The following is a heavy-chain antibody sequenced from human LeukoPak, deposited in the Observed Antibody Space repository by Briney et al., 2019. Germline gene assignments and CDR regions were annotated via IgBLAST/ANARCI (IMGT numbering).Heavy chain of an antibody. J-gene: IGHJ4*02. CDR1: GASISSRGYY. V-gene: IGHV4-39*01. CDR3: ARLVAATDYIDS. CDR2: FYYSGST. D-gene: IGHD1-26*01. Sequence: PSETLSLTCTVSGASISSRGYYWGRIRQPPGKGLEWIGSFYYSGSTYYNPSLKSRVAKSVDTSKNQFSLKVSSVTAADTAVYYSARLVAATDYIDSWGQGTLVTVSS.